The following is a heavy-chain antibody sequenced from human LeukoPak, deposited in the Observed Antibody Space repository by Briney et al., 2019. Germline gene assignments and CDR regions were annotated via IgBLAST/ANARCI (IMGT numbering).Heavy chain of an antibody. Sequence: GGSLRLSCAASGFTFSSYAVSWVRQAPGQGLEWVSSVSGRGDDTYYADSVKGRFTISRDNSKNTLYLQMNSLRAEDTAIYYCAKRHDSNGPTGYFDYWSQGTLVTVSS. J-gene: IGHJ4*02. CDR1: GFTFSSYA. D-gene: IGHD3-22*01. CDR2: VSGRGDDT. CDR3: AKRHDSNGPTGYFDY. V-gene: IGHV3-23*01.